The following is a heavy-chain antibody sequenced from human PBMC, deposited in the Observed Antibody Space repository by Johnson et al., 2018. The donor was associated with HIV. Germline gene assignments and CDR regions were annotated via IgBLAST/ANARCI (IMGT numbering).Heavy chain of an antibody. CDR2: ISYDGSNK. V-gene: IGHV3-30*04. D-gene: IGHD1-26*01. Sequence: VQLVESGGGVVQPGRSLRLSCAASGFTFSSYAMHWVRQAPGKGLEWVAVISYDGSNKYYADSVKGRFTISRDNSKNTLYLQMNSLRAEDTAVYYCARDRMRGATKDAFDIWGQGTMVTVSS. CDR1: GFTFSSYA. CDR3: ARDRMRGATKDAFDI. J-gene: IGHJ3*02.